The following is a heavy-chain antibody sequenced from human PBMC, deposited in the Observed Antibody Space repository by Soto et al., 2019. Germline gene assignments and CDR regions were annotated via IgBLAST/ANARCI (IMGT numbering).Heavy chain of an antibody. V-gene: IGHV3-33*01. Sequence: QVHLVQSGGGVVQPGRSLRLSCAASGFPFSRHGIHWVRQAPGKGLEWVAFIRHDGRDKFYAESVKGRSTISRDNSNNTLFLEINNLRPDDTAVYFCARDEGLALFGVVHVASFHHWGQGTLVTVSS. CDR1: GFPFSRHG. D-gene: IGHD3-3*01. J-gene: IGHJ4*02. CDR2: IRHDGRDK. CDR3: ARDEGLALFGVVHVASFHH.